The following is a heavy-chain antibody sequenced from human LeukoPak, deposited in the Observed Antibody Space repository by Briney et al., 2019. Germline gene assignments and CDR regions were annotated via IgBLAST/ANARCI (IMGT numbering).Heavy chain of an antibody. J-gene: IGHJ3*02. CDR3: AKSRLSGINDAFDI. D-gene: IGHD3-3*01. Sequence: GGSLRLSCAASGFTFSTYSMNWVRQAPGKGLEWVSSISSSSSHIYYADSVKGRFTMSRDNAKNSLYLQMNSLRAEDTAVYYCAKSRLSGINDAFDIWGQGTMVTVSS. CDR1: GFTFSTYS. V-gene: IGHV3-21*04. CDR2: ISSSSSHI.